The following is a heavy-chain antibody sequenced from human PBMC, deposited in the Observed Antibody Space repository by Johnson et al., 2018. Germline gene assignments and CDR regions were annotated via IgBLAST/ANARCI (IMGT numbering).Heavy chain of an antibody. CDR2: ISWNSGSI. Sequence: VQLVQSGGGLVQPGRSLRLSCAASGFTFDDYAMHWVRQAPGKGLEWVSGISWNSGSIGYADSVKGRFTIPRDNAKNSLDLQMNSLRGEDTAVYYCAKAPVGWLGEGAEYFQHWGQGTLVTVSS. CDR3: AKAPVGWLGEGAEYFQH. V-gene: IGHV3-9*01. J-gene: IGHJ1*01. D-gene: IGHD3-3*01. CDR1: GFTFDDYA.